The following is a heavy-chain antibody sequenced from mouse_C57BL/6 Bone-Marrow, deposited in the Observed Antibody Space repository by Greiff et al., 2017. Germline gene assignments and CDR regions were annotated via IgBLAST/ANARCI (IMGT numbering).Heavy chain of an antibody. V-gene: IGHV1-19*01. Sequence: LVEPGASVKMSCKASGYTFTDYYMNWVKQSHGKSLEWIGVINPYNGGTSYNQKFKGKATLTVDKSSSTAYMELNSLTSEDSAVYYCASLLTWFAYWGQGTLVTVSA. CDR3: ASLLTWFAY. D-gene: IGHD1-1*01. J-gene: IGHJ3*01. CDR1: GYTFTDYY. CDR2: INPYNGGT.